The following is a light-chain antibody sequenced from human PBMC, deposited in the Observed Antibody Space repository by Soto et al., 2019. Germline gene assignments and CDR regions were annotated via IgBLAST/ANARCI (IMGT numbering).Light chain of an antibody. CDR1: RGDIGGYNY. CDR2: DVY. Sequence: QSVLTQPASVSASPGQSITISCTGTRGDIGGYNYVSWYQQHPGKAPKLMIYDVYHRPSGVSNRFSASKSGNTASLTISGLQAEDEADYYCSSYTSSTTLVFGTGTKVTVL. V-gene: IGLV2-14*03. J-gene: IGLJ1*01. CDR3: SSYTSSTTLV.